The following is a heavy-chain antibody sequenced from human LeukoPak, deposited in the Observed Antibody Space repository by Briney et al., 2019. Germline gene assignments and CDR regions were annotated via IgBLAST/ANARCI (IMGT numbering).Heavy chain of an antibody. CDR1: GFTFSSYW. CDR2: IKQDGSEK. J-gene: IGHJ4*02. V-gene: IGHV3-7*01. Sequence: GGSLRLSCAASGFTFSSYWMSWVRQAPGKGLEWVANIKQDGSEKYYVDSVKGRFTISRDNAKNSLYLQMNSLRAEDTAVYYCARDSFAGYDSSGYSSYDYWGQGTLVTVSS. CDR3: ARDSFAGYDSSGYSSYDY. D-gene: IGHD3-22*01.